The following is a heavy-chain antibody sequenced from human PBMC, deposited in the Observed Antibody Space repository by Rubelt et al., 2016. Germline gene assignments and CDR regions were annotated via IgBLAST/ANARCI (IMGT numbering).Heavy chain of an antibody. V-gene: IGHV1-18*01. CDR2: ISAYNGNT. CDR1: TFTSYG. D-gene: IGHD6-19*01. J-gene: IGHJ2*01. Sequence: TFTSYGISWVRQAPGQGLEWMGWISAYNGNTNYAQKLQGRVTMTTDTSTSTAYMELRSLRSDDTAVYYCAREVAVAGTHWYFDLWGRGTLVTVSS. CDR3: AREVAVAGTHWYFDL.